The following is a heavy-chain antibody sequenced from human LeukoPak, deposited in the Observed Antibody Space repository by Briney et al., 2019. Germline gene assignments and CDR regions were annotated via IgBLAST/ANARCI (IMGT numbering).Heavy chain of an antibody. V-gene: IGHV1-46*01. CDR2: INPSGGST. CDR3: ARMGGASTTVKEWGGYYFDY. J-gene: IGHJ4*02. Sequence: EASVKVSCKASGYTFTSYYMHWVRQAPGQGLEWMGIINPSGGSTSYAQKFQGRVTMTRDTSTSTVYMELSSLRSEDTAVYYCARMGGASTTVKEWGGYYFDYWGQGTLVTVSS. D-gene: IGHD4-17*01. CDR1: GYTFTSYY.